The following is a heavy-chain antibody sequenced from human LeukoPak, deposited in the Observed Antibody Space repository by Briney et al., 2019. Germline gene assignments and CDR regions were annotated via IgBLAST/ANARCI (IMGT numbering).Heavy chain of an antibody. CDR2: IYYSGST. J-gene: IGHJ4*02. V-gene: IGHV4-39*07. CDR3: ARENTTGYSSSWYWDY. CDR1: GGSISSSSYY. Sequence: PSETLSLTCTVSGGSISSSSYYWGWIRQPPGKGLEWIGSIYYSGSTYYNPSLKSRVTISVDTSKNQFSLKLSSVTAADTAVYYCARENTTGYSSSWYWDYWGQGTLVTVSS. D-gene: IGHD6-13*01.